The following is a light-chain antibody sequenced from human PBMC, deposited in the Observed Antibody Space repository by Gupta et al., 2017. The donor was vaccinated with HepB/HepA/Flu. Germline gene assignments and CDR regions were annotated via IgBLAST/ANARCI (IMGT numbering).Light chain of an antibody. Sequence: DIQVIQSPFSLSASVGDTVTITCRASQNINSNLIWYQKQPGKAPKLLIYGTSSLQNGVASRFSGGGFGKDLSLTISNRQQEDFAAYYCQQTDRNPPITFGQGTQVDIK. CDR2: GTS. V-gene: IGKV1-39*01. J-gene: IGKJ5*01. CDR3: QQTDRNPPIT. CDR1: QNINSN.